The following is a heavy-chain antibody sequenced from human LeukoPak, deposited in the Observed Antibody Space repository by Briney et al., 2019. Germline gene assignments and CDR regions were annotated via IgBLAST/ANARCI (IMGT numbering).Heavy chain of an antibody. D-gene: IGHD2-2*02. CDR1: GFTFSSYS. V-gene: IGHV3-21*01. CDR3: ARELGLCSSTSCYIGDRGI. CDR2: ISSSSSYI. J-gene: IGHJ4*02. Sequence: PGGSLRLSCAASGFTFSSYSMNWVRQAPGKGLEWVSSISSSSSYIYYADSVKGRFTISRDNAKNSLYLQMNSLRAEDTAVYYCARELGLCSSTSCYIGDRGIWGQGTLVTVSS.